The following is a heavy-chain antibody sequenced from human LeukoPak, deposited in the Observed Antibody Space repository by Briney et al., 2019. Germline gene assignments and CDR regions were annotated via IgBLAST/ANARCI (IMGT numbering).Heavy chain of an antibody. Sequence: ASVKVSCKASGYTFTKSYIHWVRQAPGQRLEWMGLINPGGDNTDYAQNFHGRLTMTSDTSARTVYMELSRLRSDDTAVYYCARIRDGYNDAYDIWGQGTLVTVTS. V-gene: IGHV1-46*01. D-gene: IGHD5-24*01. J-gene: IGHJ3*02. CDR2: INPGGDNT. CDR3: ARIRDGYNDAYDI. CDR1: GYTFTKSY.